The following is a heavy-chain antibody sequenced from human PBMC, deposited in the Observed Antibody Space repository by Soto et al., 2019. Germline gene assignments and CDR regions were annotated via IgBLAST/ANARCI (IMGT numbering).Heavy chain of an antibody. J-gene: IGHJ4*02. Sequence: GGSLRLSCSASGFTFGGYAMSWFRQAPGKGLEWVGFIRSRAYSRTTEYATSVIGRFTISRDDSSGIAYLQMNSLKTEDTAMYYCPRRMYSVYETSPLFFDYWGLGTLVTVSS. CDR3: PRRMYSVYETSPLFFDY. D-gene: IGHD5-12*01. CDR1: GFTFGGYA. CDR2: IRSRAYSRTT. V-gene: IGHV3-49*03.